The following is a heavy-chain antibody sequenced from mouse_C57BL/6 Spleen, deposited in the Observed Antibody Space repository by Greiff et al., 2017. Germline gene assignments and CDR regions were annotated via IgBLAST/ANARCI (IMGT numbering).Heavy chain of an antibody. J-gene: IGHJ1*03. CDR2: IDPENGDT. CDR1: GFNIKDDY. Sequence: EVKVEESGAELVRPGASVKLSCTASGFNIKDDYMHWVKQRPEQGLEWIGWIDPENGDTEYASKFQGKATITADTSSNTAYLQLSSLTSEDTAVYYCTEGYGSSYWYFDVWGTGTTVTVSS. V-gene: IGHV14-4*01. CDR3: TEGYGSSYWYFDV. D-gene: IGHD1-1*01.